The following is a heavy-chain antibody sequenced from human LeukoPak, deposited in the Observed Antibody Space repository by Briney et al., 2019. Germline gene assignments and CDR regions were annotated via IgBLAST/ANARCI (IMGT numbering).Heavy chain of an antibody. V-gene: IGHV3-21*01. J-gene: IGHJ4*02. D-gene: IGHD5-12*01. CDR1: GFTFSSYS. Sequence: GGSLTLSCAASGFTFSSYSMNWVRQAPGKGLKGVSSISSSSSYIYYADSVKGRFTISRDNAKNSLYLQMNSLRAEDTAVYYWARSSGYDSPLYYWGQGTLVTVSS. CDR3: ARSSGYDSPLYY. CDR2: ISSSSSYI.